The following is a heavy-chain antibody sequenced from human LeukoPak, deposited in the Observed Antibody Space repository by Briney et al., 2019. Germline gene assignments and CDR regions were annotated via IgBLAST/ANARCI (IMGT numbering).Heavy chain of an antibody. D-gene: IGHD1-26*01. Sequence: ASVRVSCRACAYTFTSYYMHGVRQAPGQGLECMGIINPSGGSTSYAQKFQGRVTMTWDTSTNTVYMELSSLRSEHTAVYYCARAKQWELRLLDYWSQGPLVTVSS. J-gene: IGHJ4*02. CDR2: INPSGGST. V-gene: IGHV1-46*01. CDR1: AYTFTSYY. CDR3: ARAKQWELRLLDY.